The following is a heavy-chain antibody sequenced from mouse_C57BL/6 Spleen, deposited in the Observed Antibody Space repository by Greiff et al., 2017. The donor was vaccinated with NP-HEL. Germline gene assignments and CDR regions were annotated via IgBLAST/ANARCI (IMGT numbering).Heavy chain of an antibody. CDR2: IYPRDGRT. D-gene: IGHD2-4*01. V-gene: IGHV1-85*01. Sequence: VQRVESGPELVKPGASVKLSCKASGYTFPSYDINWVKQRPGQGLEWIGWIYPRDGRTKYNEKFKGKATLTVDTSASTAYMELHSLTSEDSAVYFCARDYYGYFDVWGTGTTVTVSS. CDR3: ARDYYGYFDV. CDR1: GYTFPSYD. J-gene: IGHJ1*03.